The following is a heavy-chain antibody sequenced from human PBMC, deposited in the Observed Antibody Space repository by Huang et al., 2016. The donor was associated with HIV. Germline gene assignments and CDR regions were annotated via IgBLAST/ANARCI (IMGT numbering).Heavy chain of an antibody. CDR3: ARDLLTMIRGLLSP. Sequence: QVLLVQSGAEVKRPGASVTVSCRASQYTFTDSDIHWGRQAPGQGLEWMGRINPNNGDTNYAHKVQGWGTLTWDTSIKTAYMERRRLKSDDTAVYYCARDLLTMIRGLLSPWGQGTLVTVSS. D-gene: IGHD3-10*01. CDR1: QYTFTDSD. J-gene: IGHJ5*02. CDR2: INPNNGDT. V-gene: IGHV1-2*04.